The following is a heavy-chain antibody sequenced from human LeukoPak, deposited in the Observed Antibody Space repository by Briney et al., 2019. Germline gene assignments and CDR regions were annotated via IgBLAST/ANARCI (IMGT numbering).Heavy chain of an antibody. CDR1: GDSISSNTYY. Sequence: SETLSLTCTVSGDSISSNTYYWDWIRQPPGKGLEWIGTIYYSGSIYYNPSLKSRVTISVETSNNQFSLNLSSVTAADTAIYYCARRGMTAVTTRSFDYWGQGTLVTVSS. V-gene: IGHV4-39*01. J-gene: IGHJ4*02. CDR2: IYYSGSI. CDR3: ARRGMTAVTTRSFDY. D-gene: IGHD4-17*01.